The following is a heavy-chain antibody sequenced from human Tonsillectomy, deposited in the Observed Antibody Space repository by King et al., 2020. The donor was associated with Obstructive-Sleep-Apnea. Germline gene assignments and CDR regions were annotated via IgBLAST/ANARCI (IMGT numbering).Heavy chain of an antibody. V-gene: IGHV5-10-1*01. J-gene: IGHJ4*02. CDR2: IDPSDSYT. Sequence: VQLVESGAEVKKPGESLTISCKTSGYSFTSYWISWVRQMPGKGLEWMGRIDPSDSYTKYSPSFQGHVTMSADKSISTAYLQWSSLKASDTAMYYCASPMIYCSSTSCFDYWGQGTPVTVFS. CDR3: ASPMIYCSSTSCFDY. CDR1: GYSFTSYW. D-gene: IGHD2-2*01.